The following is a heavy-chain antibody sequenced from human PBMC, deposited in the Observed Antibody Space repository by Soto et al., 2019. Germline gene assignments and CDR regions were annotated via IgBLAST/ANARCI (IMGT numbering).Heavy chain of an antibody. D-gene: IGHD3-16*01. CDR3: AMTETTLYNWFDP. CDR2: IYYSGTN. V-gene: IGHV4-59*12. J-gene: IGHJ5*02. CDR1: GGSISGYY. Sequence: QVQLQESGPGLVKPSETLSLTCTVSGGSISGYYWSWIRQSQGKGLEWIGHIYYSGTNKYNPSLKSRVTMSLDTSKKQCSLRLNSVTATDTAVYYCAMTETTLYNWFDPWGQGTLVTVSS.